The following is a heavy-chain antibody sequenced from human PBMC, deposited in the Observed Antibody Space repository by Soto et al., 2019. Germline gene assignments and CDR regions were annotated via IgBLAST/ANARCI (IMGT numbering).Heavy chain of an antibody. CDR1: GFTFSSYS. J-gene: IGHJ4*02. CDR3: ARGGVVNAPRRHIDY. CDR2: ISSSSSYI. D-gene: IGHD2-21*01. V-gene: IGHV3-21*01. Sequence: GSLRLSCAASGFTFSSYSMNWVRQAPGKGLEWVSSISSSSSYIYYADSVKGRFTISRDNAKNSLYLQMNSLRAEDTAVYYCARGGVVNAPRRHIDYWGQGTLVTVSS.